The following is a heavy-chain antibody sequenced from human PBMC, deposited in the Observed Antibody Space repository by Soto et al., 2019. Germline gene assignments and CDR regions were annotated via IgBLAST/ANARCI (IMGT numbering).Heavy chain of an antibody. D-gene: IGHD6-13*01. V-gene: IGHV3-23*01. Sequence: GGSLRLSCAASGFTFSSYGMSWVRQAPGKGLEWVSVISAGATSAYYADSVKGRFTISRDNSNNTLYLQMNSLRAEDTAVYFCAKGGYGDDWGQGTLVTVSS. CDR2: ISAGATSA. J-gene: IGHJ4*02. CDR3: AKGGYGDD. CDR1: GFTFSSYG.